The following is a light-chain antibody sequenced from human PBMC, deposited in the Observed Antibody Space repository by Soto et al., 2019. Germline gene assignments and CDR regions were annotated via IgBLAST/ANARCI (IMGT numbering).Light chain of an antibody. V-gene: IGKV3-15*01. CDR1: QSVSSN. CDR3: QQYNNRPIT. CDR2: GAS. J-gene: IGKJ5*01. Sequence: EIVMTQSPATLSVSPGESATLSCRASQSVSSNLAWHQQRPGQAPRLLIYGASIRATGIPARFSGSGSGTEFTLTISSLQSEDFVVYYCQQYNNRPITFGQGTRLEIK.